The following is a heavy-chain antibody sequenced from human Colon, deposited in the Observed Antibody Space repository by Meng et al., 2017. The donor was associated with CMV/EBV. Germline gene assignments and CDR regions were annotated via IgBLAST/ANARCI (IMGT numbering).Heavy chain of an antibody. CDR3: ARDGITIFGVVIIEGHWFDP. CDR1: GGSISSSSYY. D-gene: IGHD3-3*01. J-gene: IGHJ5*02. Sequence: GSLRLSCTVSGGSISSSSYYWGWIRQPPGKGLEWIGSIYYSGSTYYNPSLKSRVTISVDTSKNQFSLKLSSVTAADTAVYYCARDGITIFGVVIIEGHWFDPWGQGTLVTVSS. V-gene: IGHV4-39*07. CDR2: IYYSGST.